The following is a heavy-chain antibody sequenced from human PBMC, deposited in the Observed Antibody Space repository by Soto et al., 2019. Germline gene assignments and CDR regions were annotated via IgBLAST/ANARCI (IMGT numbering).Heavy chain of an antibody. CDR1: GFTFSSYG. CDR2: IWYDGSNK. CDR3: ARGGVTMGPFDY. D-gene: IGHD3-10*01. J-gene: IGHJ4*02. Sequence: GGSLRLSCAASGFTFSSYGIHWVRQAPGKGLEWVAVIWYDGSNKYYADSVKGRFTISRDNSKNTLYLQMNSLRAEDTAVYYCARGGVTMGPFDYWGQGTLVTVSS. V-gene: IGHV3-33*01.